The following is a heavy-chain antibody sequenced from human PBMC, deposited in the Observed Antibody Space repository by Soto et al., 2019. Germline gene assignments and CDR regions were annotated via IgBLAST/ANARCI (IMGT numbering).Heavy chain of an antibody. Sequence: QVQLVESGGGVVQPGRSLRLSCAASGFTFSSYAMHWVRQAPGKGLEWVAVIWYDGDNKYHADSVKGRFTISRDNSKNPLYLQMNSLRPEDTAVYYCARDPLSTGVAYSSYFYYGMDVWGQGTTVIVSS. J-gene: IGHJ6*02. CDR2: IWYDGDNK. CDR1: GFTFSSYA. V-gene: IGHV3-33*01. CDR3: ARDPLSTGVAYSSYFYYGMDV. D-gene: IGHD6-6*01.